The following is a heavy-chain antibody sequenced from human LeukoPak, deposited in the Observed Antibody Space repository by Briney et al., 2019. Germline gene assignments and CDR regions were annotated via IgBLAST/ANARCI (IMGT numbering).Heavy chain of an antibody. J-gene: IGHJ5*02. V-gene: IGHV1-8*03. CDR3: ASFFRDSDGSDP. CDR2: MNPNSGNT. Sequence: EASVKVSCKASGYTFTSYDINWVRQATGQGLEWMGWMNPNSGNTGYAQKFQGRITITRNTSISTAYMELSSLTSEDTAVCYCASFFRDSDGSDPWGQGTLVTVSS. D-gene: IGHD2-15*01. CDR1: GYTFTSYD.